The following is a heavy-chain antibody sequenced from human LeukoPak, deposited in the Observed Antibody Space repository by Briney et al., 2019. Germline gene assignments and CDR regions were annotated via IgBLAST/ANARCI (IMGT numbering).Heavy chain of an antibody. CDR3: ARDRYYYDSRRSWFDP. J-gene: IGHJ5*02. CDR1: GGSFSGYY. CDR2: INHSGST. V-gene: IGHV4-34*01. Sequence: SETLSLTCAVYGGSFSGYYWSWIRQPPGKGLEWIGEINHSGSTNYNPSLKSRVTISVDTSKNQFSLKLSSVTAADTAVYYCARDRYYYDSRRSWFDPWGQGTLVTVSS. D-gene: IGHD3-22*01.